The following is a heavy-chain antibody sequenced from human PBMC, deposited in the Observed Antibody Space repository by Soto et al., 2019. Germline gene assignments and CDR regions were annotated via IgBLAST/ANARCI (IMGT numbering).Heavy chain of an antibody. D-gene: IGHD1-26*01. J-gene: IGHJ5*02. CDR1: GFTFRSDG. Sequence: QVQLVESGGGVVQPGRSLRLSCAASGFTFRSDGMHCVRQAPGKGLEWAAVIWHDGSNKYYAHFVKGRFNTSGNNAKNSVYGPVTSLRAANTAVYSCARAHHSREMINWFDPWGQGTLVTVSS. CDR2: IWHDGSNK. CDR3: ARAHHSREMINWFDP. V-gene: IGHV3-33*01.